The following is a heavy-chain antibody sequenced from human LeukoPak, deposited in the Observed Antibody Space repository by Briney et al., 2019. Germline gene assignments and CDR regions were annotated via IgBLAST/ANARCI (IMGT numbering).Heavy chain of an antibody. CDR3: ARCLSRDRHIDI. CDR2: IYYSGST. Sequence: SETLSLTCTVSGGSISSYYWSWIRQPPGKGLEWIGYIYYSGSTNYNPSLKSRVTISVDTSKNQFSLKLSSVTAADTAVYYCARCLSRDRHIDIWGQGTMVTVSS. CDR1: GGSISSYY. D-gene: IGHD3-10*01. V-gene: IGHV4-59*01. J-gene: IGHJ3*02.